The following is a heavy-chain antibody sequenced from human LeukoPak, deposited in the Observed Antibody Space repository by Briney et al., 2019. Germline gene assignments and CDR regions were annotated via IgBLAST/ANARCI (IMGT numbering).Heavy chain of an antibody. CDR1: GYTFTSYG. Sequence: ASVTVSFKASGYTFTSYGISWVRQAPGQGLEWMGWISAYNGNTNYAQKLQGRVTMTTDTSTSTAYMELRSLRSDDTAVYYCARIVGMYFGDRYYFDYWGQGTLVTVSS. V-gene: IGHV1-18*01. J-gene: IGHJ4*01. CDR2: ISAYNGNT. CDR3: ARIVGMYFGDRYYFDY. D-gene: IGHD2-8*01.